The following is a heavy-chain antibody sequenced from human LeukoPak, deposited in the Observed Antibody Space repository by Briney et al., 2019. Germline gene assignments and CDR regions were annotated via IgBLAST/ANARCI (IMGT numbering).Heavy chain of an antibody. D-gene: IGHD2-2*01. CDR2: ISGSGGST. Sequence: GGSLRLSCAASGFTFSSYAMSWVRQAPGKGLEWVSAISGSGGSTYYADSAKGRFTISRDNSKNTLYLQMNSLRAEDTAVYYCAKDPAIVVVPAAIFDYWGQGTLVTVSS. V-gene: IGHV3-23*01. CDR1: GFTFSSYA. CDR3: AKDPAIVVVPAAIFDY. J-gene: IGHJ4*02.